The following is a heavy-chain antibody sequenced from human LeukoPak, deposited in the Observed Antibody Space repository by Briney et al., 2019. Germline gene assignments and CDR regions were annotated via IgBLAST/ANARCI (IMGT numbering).Heavy chain of an antibody. CDR2: IIPIFGAA. CDR3: AREGAGNYFDY. Sequence: GASVKVSCKASGDTFSNYAINWVRQAPGQGLEWMGGIIPIFGAANYAQKFQGRVTITADESATTVYMDLGSLRSEDTAVYYCAREGAGNYFDYWGQGTLVTVSS. CDR1: GDTFSNYA. D-gene: IGHD1-26*01. V-gene: IGHV1-69*13. J-gene: IGHJ4*02.